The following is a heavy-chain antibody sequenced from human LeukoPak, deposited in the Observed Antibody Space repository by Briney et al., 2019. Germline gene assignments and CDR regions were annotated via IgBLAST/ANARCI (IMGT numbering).Heavy chain of an antibody. CDR3: ARRGVRYSSGLYGGDDAFDI. D-gene: IGHD6-19*01. J-gene: IGHJ3*02. CDR2: IYPGDSDT. Sequence: GESLKISCKGSGYSFTNYWIGWVRQMPGKGLEWMGIIYPGDSDTRYSPSFQGQVTISADKSISTAYLQWSSLKASDTAMYYCARRGVRYSSGLYGGDDAFDIWGQGTMVTVSS. V-gene: IGHV5-51*01. CDR1: GYSFTNYW.